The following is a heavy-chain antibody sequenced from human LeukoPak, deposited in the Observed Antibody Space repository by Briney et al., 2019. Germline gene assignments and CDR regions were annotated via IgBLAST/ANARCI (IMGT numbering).Heavy chain of an antibody. CDR1: GGSISSSSYY. D-gene: IGHD3-16*01. CDR3: ARQRFSAGGDFDI. V-gene: IGHV4-39*01. CDR2: IYYSGST. J-gene: IGHJ3*02. Sequence: SETLSLTCTVSGGSISSSSYYWGWIRQPPGKGLEWIGSIYYSGSTYYNPSLKSRVTISVDMSKNQFSLKLSSVTAADTAVYYCARQRFSAGGDFDIWGQGTMVTVSS.